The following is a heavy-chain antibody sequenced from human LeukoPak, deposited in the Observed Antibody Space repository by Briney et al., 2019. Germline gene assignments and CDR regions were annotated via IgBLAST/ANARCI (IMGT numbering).Heavy chain of an antibody. CDR3: ARSLSDLDY. Sequence: QSGGSLRLSCAASGFIFYSYAMSWVCQAPGKGLEWVSAISGSGGGTYYADSVKGRFTISRDNSKNTLYLQMNSLRAEDTALYYCARSLSDLDYWGQGTLVTVSS. CDR2: ISGSGGGT. V-gene: IGHV3-23*01. J-gene: IGHJ4*02. CDR1: GFIFYSYA. D-gene: IGHD3-3*02.